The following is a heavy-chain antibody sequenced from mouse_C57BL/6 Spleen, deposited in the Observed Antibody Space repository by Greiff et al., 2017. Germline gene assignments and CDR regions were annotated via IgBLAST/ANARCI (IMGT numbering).Heavy chain of an antibody. CDR2: IDPSDSYT. V-gene: IGHV1-50*01. CDR1: GYTFTSYW. Sequence: VQLQQSGAELVKPGASVKLSCKASGYTFTSYWMQWVKQRPGQGLEWIGEIDPSDSYTNYNQKFKGKATLTVDTSSSTAYMQLSSLTSEDSAVYYCARGRERGYWGQGTTLTVSS. CDR3: ARGRERGY. J-gene: IGHJ2*01.